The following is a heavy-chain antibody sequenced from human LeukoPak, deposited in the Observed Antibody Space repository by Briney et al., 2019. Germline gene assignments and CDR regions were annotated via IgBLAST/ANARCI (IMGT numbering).Heavy chain of an antibody. CDR2: IYHSGST. V-gene: IGHV4-30-2*01. CDR1: GGSISSGGYY. D-gene: IGHD5-24*01. Sequence: SETLSLTCTVSGGSISSGGYYWSWIRQPPGKGLEWIGYIYHSGSTYYNPSLKSRVTISVDTSNNRFSLILNSVTAADTAVYYCARKQVATSFRDYWGQGTLVTVSS. CDR3: ARKQVATSFRDY. J-gene: IGHJ4*02.